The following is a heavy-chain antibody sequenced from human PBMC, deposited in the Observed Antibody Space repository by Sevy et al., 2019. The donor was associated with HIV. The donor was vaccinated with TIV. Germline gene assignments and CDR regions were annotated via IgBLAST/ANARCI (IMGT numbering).Heavy chain of an antibody. J-gene: IGHJ5*02. D-gene: IGHD6-19*01. CDR1: GGSISSSSYY. CDR3: ARRLWRQWGIKGNWFGP. CDR2: IDYSGST. Sequence: SETLSLTCTVSGGSISSSSYYWGWIRQPPGKGLEWIGSIDYSGSTYYNPSFKSRVTISVDTSKNQFSLRLSSVTAAISAVYYCARRLWRQWGIKGNWFGPWGQGTLVSVSS. V-gene: IGHV4-39*01.